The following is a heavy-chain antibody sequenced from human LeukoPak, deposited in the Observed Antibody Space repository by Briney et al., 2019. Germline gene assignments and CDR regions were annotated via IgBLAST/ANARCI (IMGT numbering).Heavy chain of an antibody. Sequence: ASVKVSCKASGYTFTDYYIHWVRQAPGQGLEWMGWINPHSGGTNYAQKFQGRVTMTRDTSISTAYMELSRLRSDDTAVYYCARDQELLWFGELGDAFDIWGQGTMVTVSS. V-gene: IGHV1-2*02. D-gene: IGHD3-10*01. CDR3: ARDQELLWFGELGDAFDI. CDR2: INPHSGGT. J-gene: IGHJ3*02. CDR1: GYTFTDYY.